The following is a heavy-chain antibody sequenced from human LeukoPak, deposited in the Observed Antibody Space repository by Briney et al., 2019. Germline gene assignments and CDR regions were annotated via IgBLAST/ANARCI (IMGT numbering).Heavy chain of an antibody. J-gene: IGHJ1*01. CDR3: ASPVYPGPQYFQH. CDR1: GGSFSGYY. Sequence: SETLSLTCAVYGGSFSGYYWSWIRQPPGKGLEWIGEINHSGSTNYDPSLKSRVTISVDTSKNQFSLKLSSVTAADTAVYYCASPVYPGPQYFQHWGQGTLVTVSS. D-gene: IGHD2-2*02. CDR2: INHSGST. V-gene: IGHV4-34*01.